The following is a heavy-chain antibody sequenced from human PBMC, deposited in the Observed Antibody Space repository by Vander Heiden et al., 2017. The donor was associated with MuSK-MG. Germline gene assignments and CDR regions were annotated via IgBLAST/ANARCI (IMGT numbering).Heavy chain of an antibody. Sequence: QVQLQQWGAGLLKPSETLSLTCAVSGGSFSGYYWSWIRQPPGKGLEWIGEINHSGSTNYNPSLKSRVTISVDTSKNQFSLKLSSVTAADTAVYYCARENVRPIYYYGSGSYYIFFDYWGQGTLVTVSS. CDR3: ARENVRPIYYYGSGSYYIFFDY. V-gene: IGHV4-34*01. J-gene: IGHJ4*02. CDR1: GGSFSGYY. CDR2: INHSGST. D-gene: IGHD3-10*01.